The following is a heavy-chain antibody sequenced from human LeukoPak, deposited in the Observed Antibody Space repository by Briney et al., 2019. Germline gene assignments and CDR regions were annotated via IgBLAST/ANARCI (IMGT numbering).Heavy chain of an antibody. Sequence: SVKVSCKASGDTFSSYAISWVRQAPGPGLGWMGGFIPIFGTANYAQKFQGRVTITTDESTSTAYMELSSLRSEDTAVYYCARGGELRYSRFDYWGQGTLVTVSS. CDR1: GDTFSSYA. D-gene: IGHD1-7*01. CDR3: ARGGELRYSRFDY. CDR2: FIPIFGTA. J-gene: IGHJ4*02. V-gene: IGHV1-69*05.